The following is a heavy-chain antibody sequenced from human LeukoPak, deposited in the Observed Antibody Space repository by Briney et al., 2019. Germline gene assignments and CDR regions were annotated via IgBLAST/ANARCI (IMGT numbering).Heavy chain of an antibody. CDR1: AYTFTSYY. Sequence: GASVKVSCKASAYTFTSYYMHWVRQAPGQGLESMGIINPSGGSTSDAQKFQGRVTMTRATPTTTVYMELSSLRSEDTAAHYCARPIAAAGTNGLDYYYYYYMDVWGKGTTVTVSS. J-gene: IGHJ6*03. CDR3: ARPIAAAGTNGLDYYYYYYMDV. D-gene: IGHD6-13*01. CDR2: INPSGGST. V-gene: IGHV1-46*01.